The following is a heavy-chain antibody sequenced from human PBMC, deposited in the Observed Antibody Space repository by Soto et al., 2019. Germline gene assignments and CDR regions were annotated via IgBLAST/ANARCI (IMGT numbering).Heavy chain of an antibody. Sequence: QVQLVESGGGVVQPGRSLRLSCEASGFTFSSYGMHWVRQAPGKGLVWVAVISYDGSNKYYADYVKGRFTISRDNSKNTLYLQMNSLRAEDTAVYYCAKVPHYWGQGTLVTVSS. CDR2: ISYDGSNK. CDR1: GFTFSSYG. CDR3: AKVPHY. J-gene: IGHJ4*02. V-gene: IGHV3-30*18.